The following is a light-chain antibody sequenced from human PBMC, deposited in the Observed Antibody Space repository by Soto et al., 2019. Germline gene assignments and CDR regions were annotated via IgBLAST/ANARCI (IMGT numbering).Light chain of an antibody. V-gene: IGLV2-8*01. J-gene: IGLJ1*01. CDR3: SSYAGSNNYV. CDR2: EVS. CDR1: SSDVGGYNY. Sequence: QSALTQPPSASGSPGQSVTISCTGTSSDVGGYNYVSWYQQHPGKAPKLMIYEVSKRPSGVPDRFSGSKSGNTASLTVSGLQAEDEADYYCSSYAGSNNYVFGTGTQLPS.